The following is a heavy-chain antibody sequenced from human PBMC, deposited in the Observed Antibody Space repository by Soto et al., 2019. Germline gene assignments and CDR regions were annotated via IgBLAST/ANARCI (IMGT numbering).Heavy chain of an antibody. CDR3: ALLYWAASGTRYYFDY. CDR1: GFSFSTSAVG. D-gene: IGHD6-13*01. Sequence: QITLTESGPTLVKPTQTLTLTCTFSGFSFSTSAVGVGWIRQPPGKALEWLALIYWDADKRYSPFLKSRLTITKDTSTNRVVLTMTNLDPVATGTYYCALLYWAASGTRYYFDYWGQGTLVTVSS. J-gene: IGHJ4*02. CDR2: IYWDADK. V-gene: IGHV2-5*02.